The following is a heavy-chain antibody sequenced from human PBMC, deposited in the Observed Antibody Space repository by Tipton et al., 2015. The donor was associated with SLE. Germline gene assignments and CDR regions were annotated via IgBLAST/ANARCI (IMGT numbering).Heavy chain of an antibody. CDR3: ARTLGAIAHTVYDAFDI. V-gene: IGHV4-59*01. J-gene: IGHJ3*02. Sequence: TLSLTCTISGGSIGPIYWRWVRQPPGKRLEWLGYIYYTGSADYNPSVKRRVAISIDTSKNQFSLRLTSVTAADTAVYYCARTLGAIAHTVYDAFDIWGQGKMVTVSS. CDR2: IYYTGSA. CDR1: GGSIGPIY. D-gene: IGHD1-26*01.